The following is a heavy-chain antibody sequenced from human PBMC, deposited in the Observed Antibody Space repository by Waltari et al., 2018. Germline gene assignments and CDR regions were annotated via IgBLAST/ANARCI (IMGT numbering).Heavy chain of an antibody. CDR2: IKSNSDGGTT. CDR3: MTGSSIRGRPY. Sequence: EVQLVESGGGLVKPGGSLRLSCAASGFTCSKAWMSWGRQAPGKGLEWVGRIKSNSDGGTTDYAAPVRDRFTISRDDSKNMLYLQMNSLKTEDTAVYYCMTGSSIRGRPYWGQGTLVTVSS. V-gene: IGHV3-15*01. CDR1: GFTCSKAW. D-gene: IGHD6-6*01. J-gene: IGHJ4*02.